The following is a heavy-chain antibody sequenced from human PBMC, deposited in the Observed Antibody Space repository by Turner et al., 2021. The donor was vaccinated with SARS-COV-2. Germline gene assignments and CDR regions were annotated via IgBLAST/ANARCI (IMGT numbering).Heavy chain of an antibody. D-gene: IGHD3-10*01. CDR3: ARGPHPRGFDY. CDR2: IYIGGST. CDR1: GFTVSSDY. Sequence: EVQLVETGGGLLKPGGSLSLSCAASGFTVSSDYMSWVLPAPGKGLECVSVIYIGGSTYYADAVKGRFTISRDNSNNTLYRQMNSLRAEDTAVYYCARGPHPRGFDYCGQGTLVTVSS. V-gene: IGHV3-53*02. J-gene: IGHJ4*02.